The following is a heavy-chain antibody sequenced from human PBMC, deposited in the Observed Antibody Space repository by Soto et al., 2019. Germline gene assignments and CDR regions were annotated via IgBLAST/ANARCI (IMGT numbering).Heavy chain of an antibody. J-gene: IGHJ6*02. CDR2: IYNSGST. D-gene: IGHD3-3*01. Sequence: PSETLSLTCTVSVGSISSYYWTWIRQPPGKGLEWIGYIYNSGSTNYNPSLKSRVTISVDTSKNQFSLKLSSVTAADTAVYYCARDGGFYYGMDVWGQGTTVTVSS. CDR3: ARDGGFYYGMDV. CDR1: VGSISSYY. V-gene: IGHV4-59*01.